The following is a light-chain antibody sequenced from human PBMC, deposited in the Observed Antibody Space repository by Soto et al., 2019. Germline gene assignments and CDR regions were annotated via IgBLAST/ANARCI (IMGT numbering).Light chain of an antibody. CDR3: QQYYRPWT. CDR1: QSVLYSSNNKNY. J-gene: IGKJ1*01. Sequence: DIMMTQSPDSLAVSLGERATINCKSSQSVLYSSNNKNYLAWYQQKPGQPPKLLIYWASTRESGVPDRFSGSGSGTYFTLTISSLQAEDVAVYYCQQYYRPWTFGQGTKVEIK. CDR2: WAS. V-gene: IGKV4-1*01.